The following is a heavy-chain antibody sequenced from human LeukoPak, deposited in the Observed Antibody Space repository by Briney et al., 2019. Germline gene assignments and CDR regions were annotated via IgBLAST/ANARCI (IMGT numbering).Heavy chain of an antibody. CDR3: ARERAGIYDY. Sequence: GGSLRLSCAASGFTFSGYGMHWVRQAPGKGLEWVVFIWYDGSNKYYADSVKGRFTISRDNSKNTLYLQMNSLRAEDTAVYYCARERAGIYDYWGQGTLVTVSS. CDR2: IWYDGSNK. J-gene: IGHJ4*02. D-gene: IGHD6-19*01. CDR1: GFTFSGYG. V-gene: IGHV3-33*01.